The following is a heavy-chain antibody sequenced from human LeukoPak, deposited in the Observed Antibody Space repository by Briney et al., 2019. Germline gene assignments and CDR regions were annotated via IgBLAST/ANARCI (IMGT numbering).Heavy chain of an antibody. CDR2: IYPGDSDT. CDR3: ARDRRGSVVVTAIRYYYYMDV. CDR1: GYSFTSYW. D-gene: IGHD2-21*02. V-gene: IGHV5-51*01. Sequence: GDSLKISCKGSGYSFTSYWIGWVRQMPGKGLEWMGIIYPGDSDTRYSPSFQGQVTISADKSISTAYLQWSSLKASDTAMYYCARDRRGSVVVTAIRYYYYMDVWGKGTTVTVSS. J-gene: IGHJ6*03.